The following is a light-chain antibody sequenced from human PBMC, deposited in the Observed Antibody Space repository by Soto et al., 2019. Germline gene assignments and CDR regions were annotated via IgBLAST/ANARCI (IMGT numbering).Light chain of an antibody. CDR2: DAS. J-gene: IGKJ1*01. CDR1: QSISSW. Sequence: GDRVTLTCRASQSISSWLAWYQQKPGKAPKFLIYDASSLESGVPSRFSGSGSGTEFTLTISSLQPDDFATYYCQQYNNYPWTFGQGTKVEIK. CDR3: QQYNNYPWT. V-gene: IGKV1-5*01.